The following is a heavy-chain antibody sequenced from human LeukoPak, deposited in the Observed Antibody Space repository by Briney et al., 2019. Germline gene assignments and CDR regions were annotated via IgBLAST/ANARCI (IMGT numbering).Heavy chain of an antibody. Sequence: ASVKVSCKASGYTFTGYYMHWVRQAPGQGLEWMGRINPKSGDTNYAQKFQDRVTMTRDTSMSTAYMEISRLRYDDTAVYYCATKSSSGYYLLNYWGQGTLVTVSS. V-gene: IGHV1-2*06. CDR2: INPKSGDT. D-gene: IGHD3-22*01. CDR3: ATKSSSGYYLLNY. CDR1: GYTFTGYY. J-gene: IGHJ4*02.